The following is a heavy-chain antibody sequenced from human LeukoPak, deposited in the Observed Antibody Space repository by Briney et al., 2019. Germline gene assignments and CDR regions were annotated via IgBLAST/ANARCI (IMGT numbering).Heavy chain of an antibody. D-gene: IGHD1-26*01. CDR3: ATQASPVIVGATERYFDY. CDR2: FDPEDGET. CDR1: GYTLTELS. Sequence: AASVKVSCKVSGYTLTELSMHWVRQAPGKGLEWMGGFDPEDGETIYAQKFQGRVTMTEDTSTDTAYMELSSLRSEDTAVYYCATQASPVIVGATERYFDYWGQGTLVTVSP. J-gene: IGHJ4*02. V-gene: IGHV1-24*01.